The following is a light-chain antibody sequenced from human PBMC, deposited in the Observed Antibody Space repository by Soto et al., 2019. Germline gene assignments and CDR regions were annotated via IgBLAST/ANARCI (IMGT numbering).Light chain of an antibody. CDR1: QSVSSSD. V-gene: IGKV3-20*01. CDR2: GAS. CDR3: QQYNNWPLIT. J-gene: IGKJ4*01. Sequence: PGERATLSCRASQSVSSSDLAWYQQKPGQAPRLLIYGASSRATGIPDRFSGSGSGTDFSLTISRVEPEDFAVYYCQQYNNWPLITFGGGTKVDIK.